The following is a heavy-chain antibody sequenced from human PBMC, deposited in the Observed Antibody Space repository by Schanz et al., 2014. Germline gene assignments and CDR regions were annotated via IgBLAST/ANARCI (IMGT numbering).Heavy chain of an antibody. J-gene: IGHJ3*01. CDR1: GNTLSAYY. CDR2: IDPNSGGT. CDR3: ARTASHDVWRGYIPHYAFDL. V-gene: IGHV1-2*02. D-gene: IGHD3-3*01. Sequence: QVQLVQSGADVKKPGASVKVSCKASGNTLSAYYIHWIRQAPGQGLEWMGWIDPNSGGTNYAQKFQGRVTMTSDTSITTVYMEVNSLTSEDTAVFYCARTASHDVWRGYIPHYAFDLWGQGTVVIVSS.